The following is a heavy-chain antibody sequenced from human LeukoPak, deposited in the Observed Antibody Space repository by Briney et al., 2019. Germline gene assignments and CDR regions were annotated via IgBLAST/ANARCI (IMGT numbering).Heavy chain of an antibody. CDR2: IKEDGSEK. D-gene: IGHD6-19*01. J-gene: IGHJ4*02. CDR1: GFIFSRYW. CDR3: ARRTYSSGWYYFDY. V-gene: IGHV3-7*01. Sequence: GGSLRLSCAASGFIFSRYWMSWVRQAPGKGLEWVANIKEDGSEKYYVDSVKGRFTISGDNAKNSLYVQMNSLRAEDTAVYYCARRTYSSGWYYFDYWGQGTLVTVSS.